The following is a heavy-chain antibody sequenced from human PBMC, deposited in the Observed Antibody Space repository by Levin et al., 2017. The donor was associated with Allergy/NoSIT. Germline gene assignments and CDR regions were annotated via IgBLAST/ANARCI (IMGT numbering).Heavy chain of an antibody. V-gene: IGHV3-53*01. CDR2: LYSGGST. Sequence: GESLKISCAASEFSVSTNYMSWVRQAPGKGLEWVSVLYSGGSTKYADSVKGRFIISRDNSKNTLYLQMNSLRADDTAVYYCARVKGYYDSSGRFQPYYFDYWGQGTLVTVSS. CDR1: EFSVSTNY. J-gene: IGHJ4*02. D-gene: IGHD3-22*01. CDR3: ARVKGYYDSSGRFQPYYFDY.